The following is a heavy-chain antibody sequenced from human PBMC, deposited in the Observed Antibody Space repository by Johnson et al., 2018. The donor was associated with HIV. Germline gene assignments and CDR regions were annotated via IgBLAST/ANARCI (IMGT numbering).Heavy chain of an antibody. V-gene: IGHV3-73*02. Sequence: VQLVESGGGLVQPGGSLKLSCAASGFTFSGSAMHWVRQASGKGLEWVGRIRSNANSYATAYAASAKGRFTISRDDSKNTAYLQMNSLKTEDTAVYYCTRHGGYDPRGYVGAFDIWGQGTMVTVSS. J-gene: IGHJ3*02. D-gene: IGHD5-12*01. CDR1: GFTFSGSA. CDR3: TRHGGYDPRGYVGAFDI. CDR2: IRSNANSYAT.